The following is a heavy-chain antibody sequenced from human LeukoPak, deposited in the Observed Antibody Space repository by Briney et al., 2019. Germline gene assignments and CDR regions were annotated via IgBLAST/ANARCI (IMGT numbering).Heavy chain of an antibody. J-gene: IGHJ4*02. V-gene: IGHV3-23*01. CDR2: ISAGGGST. D-gene: IGHD3-22*01. CDR1: GFTFSSYA. Sequence: GGSLRLSCAASGFTFSSYAMSWVRQAPGKGLEWVSTISAGGGSTYYADSVKGRFTISRDNSKNTLYLQMNSLRAEDTAVYYCAKDVAAMIVVLIDYWGQGTLVTVSS. CDR3: AKDVAAMIVVLIDY.